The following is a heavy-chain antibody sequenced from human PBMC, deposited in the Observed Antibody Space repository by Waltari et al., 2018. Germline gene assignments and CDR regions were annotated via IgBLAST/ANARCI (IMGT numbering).Heavy chain of an antibody. J-gene: IGHJ4*02. V-gene: IGHV3-48*03. Sequence: EVQLVESGGGLVQPGGSLRLSCAASGFTFSSYEMNWVRQAPGKGLEWVSYIISRVSTTYYSDSVKGRVTISRDNAKNSLYLQMNSLRAEDTAVYYCARVWDYGDYVDYWGQGTLVTVSS. CDR2: IISRVSTT. CDR1: GFTFSSYE. CDR3: ARVWDYGDYVDY. D-gene: IGHD4-17*01.